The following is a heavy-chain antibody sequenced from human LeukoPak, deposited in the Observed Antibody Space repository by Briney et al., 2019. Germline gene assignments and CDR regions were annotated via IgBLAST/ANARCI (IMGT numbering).Heavy chain of an antibody. CDR1: GGSISSYY. CDR2: IYYSGST. CDR3: ARAHDYYGSGSYYNVIDY. J-gene: IGHJ4*02. Sequence: SETLSLTCTVSGGSISSYYWSWIRQPPGKGLEWIGYIYYSGSTNYNPSLKSRVTISVDTSKNQFSLKLSSMTAADTAVYYCARAHDYYGSGSYYNVIDYWGQGTLVTVSS. D-gene: IGHD3-10*01. V-gene: IGHV4-59*01.